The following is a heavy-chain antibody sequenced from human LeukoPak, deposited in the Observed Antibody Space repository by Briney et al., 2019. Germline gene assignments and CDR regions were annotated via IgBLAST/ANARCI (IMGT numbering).Heavy chain of an antibody. CDR2: INPSGGST. CDR3: ASQYCSGGSCYLDY. Sequence: ASVKVSCKASGDTVTSYYMHRVRQAPGQGLEWMGIINPSGGSTSYAQKFQGRVTMTRDTSTSTVYMELSSLRSEDTAVYYCASQYCSGGSCYLDYWGQGTLVTVSS. CDR1: GDTVTSYY. D-gene: IGHD2-15*01. V-gene: IGHV1-46*01. J-gene: IGHJ4*02.